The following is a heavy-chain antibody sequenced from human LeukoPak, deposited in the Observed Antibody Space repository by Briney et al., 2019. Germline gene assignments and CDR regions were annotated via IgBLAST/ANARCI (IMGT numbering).Heavy chain of an antibody. D-gene: IGHD3-9*01. CDR3: ARHGRESRYCGWLLYYIHL. CDR1: GASISAYS. Sequence: SETLSLTCTVSGASISAYSWSWIRQPPGKGLEWIGCIHYSGNTHCNPSLESRVTLSVDTSKNQFSLKLSSVTAADTAVYYCARHGRESRYCGWLLYYIHLWGQGALVTVSS. CDR2: IHYSGNT. V-gene: IGHV4-59*08. J-gene: IGHJ4*02.